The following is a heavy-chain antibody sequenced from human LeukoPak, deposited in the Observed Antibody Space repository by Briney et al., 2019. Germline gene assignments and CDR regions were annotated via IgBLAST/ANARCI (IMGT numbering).Heavy chain of an antibody. CDR3: ARILSSSWYEYFHH. D-gene: IGHD6-19*01. CDR2: IIPIFGTA. J-gene: IGHJ1*01. Sequence: ASGNVSCKAAGGTFSNYAISWVRQPPGQGLEWMGAIIPIFGTANYAQKFQGRVTITADESTSTAYMELSSLRSEDTAVYYCARILSSSWYEYFHHWGQGTLVTVSS. V-gene: IGHV1-69*13. CDR1: GGTFSNYA.